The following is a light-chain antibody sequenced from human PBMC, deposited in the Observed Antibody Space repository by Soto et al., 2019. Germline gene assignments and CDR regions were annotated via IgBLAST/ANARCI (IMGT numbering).Light chain of an antibody. Sequence: DIQMTQCPSSLSASVGDRVTITFRASQSISSYLNWYQQKPGKAPKLLIYKASSLESGVPSRFSGSGSGTEFTLTISSLQPDDFATYYCQQYNSYSPWTFGQGTKVDIK. CDR1: QSISSY. CDR3: QQYNSYSPWT. CDR2: KAS. J-gene: IGKJ1*01. V-gene: IGKV1-5*03.